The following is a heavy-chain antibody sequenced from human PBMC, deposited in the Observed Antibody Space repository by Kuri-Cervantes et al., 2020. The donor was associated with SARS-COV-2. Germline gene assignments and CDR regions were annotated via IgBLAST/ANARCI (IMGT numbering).Heavy chain of an antibody. J-gene: IGHJ4*02. CDR3: ASTPARKAPFDY. V-gene: IGHV3-21*04. Sequence: GGSLRLSCAASGFTFSSYSMNWVRQAPGKGLEWVSSISSSSSYIHYADSVKGRFTISRDNAKNSLYLQMNSLRAEDTAVYYCASTPARKAPFDYWGQGTLVTVPS. D-gene: IGHD2-2*01. CDR1: GFTFSSYS. CDR2: ISSSSSYI.